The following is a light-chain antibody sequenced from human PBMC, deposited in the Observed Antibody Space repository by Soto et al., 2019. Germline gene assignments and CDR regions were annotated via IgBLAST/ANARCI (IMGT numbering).Light chain of an antibody. CDR1: QSVGSNY. J-gene: IGKJ2*01. CDR2: GAS. V-gene: IGKV3-20*01. Sequence: EIVLTQSPGTQSLSPGERATLSCRASQSVGSNYLAWYQQQPGQAPRLLIYGASSRATGIPDRFSGSGSGTDFTLTISRLEPEDFAVYFCQQSGSSPRYTFGQGTKLEIK. CDR3: QQSGSSPRYT.